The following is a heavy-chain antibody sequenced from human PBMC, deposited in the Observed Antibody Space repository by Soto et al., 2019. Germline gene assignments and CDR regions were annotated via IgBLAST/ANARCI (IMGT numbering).Heavy chain of an antibody. CDR2: IFHGGNT. J-gene: IGHJ3*01. Sequence: PSETLSLTCAASGFFISSGNYWVWIRKPPGKGLEWIGSIFHGGNTYYNPSLKSRVTISVDMYKYQFSLKLNSVTAADTAVYYCARARWYDAFDVWGQGTVVTVSS. D-gene: IGHD2-15*01. CDR3: ARARWYDAFDV. CDR1: GFFISSGNY. V-gene: IGHV4-38-2*01.